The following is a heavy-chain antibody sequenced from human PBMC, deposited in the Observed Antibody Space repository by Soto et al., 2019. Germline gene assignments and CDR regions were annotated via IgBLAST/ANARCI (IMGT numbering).Heavy chain of an antibody. CDR1: GFTFRSYA. V-gene: IGHV3-30-3*02. Sequence: QVQPVESGGGVVQPGRSLRLSCVVSGFTFRSYAMHWVRQAPGKGLEWVAVISNDGNNNYHADSVQGRFTISRDNSKNTLYLHMDSLRAEDTALYYCSRFVGYGGSEYYFDNWGQGIQVIVST. CDR2: ISNDGNNN. D-gene: IGHD5-12*01. CDR3: SRFVGYGGSEYYFDN. J-gene: IGHJ4*02.